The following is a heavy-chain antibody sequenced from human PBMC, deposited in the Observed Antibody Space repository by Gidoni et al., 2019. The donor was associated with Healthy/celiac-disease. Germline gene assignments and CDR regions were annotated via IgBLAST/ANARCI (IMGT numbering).Heavy chain of an antibody. Sequence: QVQLVESGGGVVQPGRSLRLSCAASGFTFSSDGMHWVRQAPGKGLEWVAVIWYDGSNKYYADSVKGRFTISRDNSKNTLYLQMNSLRAEDTAVYYCARQLGYSGYKCLDYWGQGTLVTVSS. CDR1: GFTFSSDG. CDR3: ARQLGYSGYKCLDY. V-gene: IGHV3-33*01. J-gene: IGHJ4*02. D-gene: IGHD5-12*01. CDR2: IWYDGSNK.